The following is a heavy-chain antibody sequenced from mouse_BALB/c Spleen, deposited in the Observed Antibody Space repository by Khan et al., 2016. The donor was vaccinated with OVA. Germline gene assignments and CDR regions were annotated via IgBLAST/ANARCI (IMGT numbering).Heavy chain of an antibody. CDR1: GFIFSSYS. V-gene: IGHV5-6*01. CDR2: ISSGGDYT. Sequence: EVELVESGGDLVKPGGSLKLSCAASGFIFSSYSMSWVSQTPDKRLEWVATISSGGDYTYYPDNVKGRFTISRDNAKNTLYLQMGSLKSEDTAMYYCASHLTGSFAYWGQGTLVTVSA. J-gene: IGHJ3*01. D-gene: IGHD4-1*01. CDR3: ASHLTGSFAY.